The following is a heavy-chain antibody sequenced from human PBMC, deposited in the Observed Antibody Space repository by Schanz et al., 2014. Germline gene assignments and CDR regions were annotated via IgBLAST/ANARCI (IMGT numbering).Heavy chain of an antibody. V-gene: IGHV3-21*01. J-gene: IGHJ4*02. CDR2: ISSSSYI. Sequence: EVQLVESGGGLVKPGGSLRLSCAASGFTFSSYSMNWVRQAPGKGLEWVSSISSSSYIYYADSVKGRFTISRDNAKNSLYLQMISLRAEDTAVYYCAKLDGYAYGSMGQEYFDYWGQGTLVAVSS. CDR1: GFTFSSYS. D-gene: IGHD5-18*01. CDR3: AKLDGYAYGSMGQEYFDY.